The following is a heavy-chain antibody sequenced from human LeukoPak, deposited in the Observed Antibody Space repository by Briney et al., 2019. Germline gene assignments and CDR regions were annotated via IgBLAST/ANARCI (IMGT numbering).Heavy chain of an antibody. J-gene: IGHJ3*01. CDR2: ISSTSTYI. Sequence: GGSLRLSCAASGFTFSSYTMNWVRQAPGKGLEWVSSISSTSTYIHDADSVKGRFTIYRDDAKNSLYLQMNSLRAEDTAMYYCARGMRQIDDAFDLWGQGTMVTVSS. CDR3: ARGMRQIDDAFDL. D-gene: IGHD6-25*01. V-gene: IGHV3-21*06. CDR1: GFTFSSYT.